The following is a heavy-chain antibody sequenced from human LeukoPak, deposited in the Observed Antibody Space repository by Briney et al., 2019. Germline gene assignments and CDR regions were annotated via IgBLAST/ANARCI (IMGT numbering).Heavy chain of an antibody. CDR2: IIPSGGST. Sequence: ASVKVSCKASGYTFSSYYVHWVRQAPGQGLEWMGRIIPSGGSTIYAQKLQGRVTVTNDTSTSTVYLEVSSLRSEDTAVYYCARDNHKWSLDYWGQGALVTVSS. V-gene: IGHV1-46*04. CDR1: GYTFSSYY. CDR3: ARDNHKWSLDY. J-gene: IGHJ4*02. D-gene: IGHD1-14*01.